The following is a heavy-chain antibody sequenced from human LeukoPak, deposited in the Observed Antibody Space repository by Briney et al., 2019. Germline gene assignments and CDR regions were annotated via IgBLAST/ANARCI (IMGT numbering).Heavy chain of an antibody. CDR3: ATLVYDPYSSSSQPAFDP. V-gene: IGHV1-24*01. D-gene: IGHD6-13*01. J-gene: IGHJ5*02. CDR2: FDPEDGET. Sequence: ASVKVSCRVSGYTLTELSMHWVRQAPGKGREWMGGFDPEDGETIYAQKFQGRVTMTEDTSTDTAYMELSSLRSEDTAVYYCATLVYDPYSSSSQPAFDPWGQGTLVTVSS. CDR1: GYTLTELS.